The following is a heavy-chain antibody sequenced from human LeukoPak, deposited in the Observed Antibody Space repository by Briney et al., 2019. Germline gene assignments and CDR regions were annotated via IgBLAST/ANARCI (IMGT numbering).Heavy chain of an antibody. CDR2: INWDHGNI. CDR3: GRGGRQGYNSPLDY. CDR1: GFIFHDYA. J-gene: IGHJ4*02. V-gene: IGHV3-9*01. Sequence: PGGSLTLSCAASGFIFHDYAMFWVRQAPGKGLEWVSRINWDHGNIEYVDSVRGRFTISRDNAKNSLYLQMRSLRPEDTALYYCGRGGRQGYNSPLDYWGQGTLVTVSS. D-gene: IGHD5-24*01.